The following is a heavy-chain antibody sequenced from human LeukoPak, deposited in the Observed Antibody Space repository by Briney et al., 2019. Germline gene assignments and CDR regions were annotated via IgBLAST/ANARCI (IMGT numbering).Heavy chain of an antibody. Sequence: GGSLRLSCAASGFTFSSYSMNWVRQAPGKGLEWVSSISSSSSFIYYADSVKGRFTVSRDNAKNSLYLQMNSLRAEDTAMYYCAKDPGMAHFDSWGQGTLVTVSS. CDR2: ISSSSSFI. CDR1: GFTFSSYS. D-gene: IGHD1-14*01. CDR3: AKDPGMAHFDS. V-gene: IGHV3-21*01. J-gene: IGHJ4*02.